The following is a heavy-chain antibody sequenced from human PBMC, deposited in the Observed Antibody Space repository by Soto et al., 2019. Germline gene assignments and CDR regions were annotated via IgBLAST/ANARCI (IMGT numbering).Heavy chain of an antibody. Sequence: QVQLVQSGAEVKKPGSSVKVSCKASGGTFSSYTISWVRQAPGQGLEWMGRIIPILGIANYAQKFQGRVTITADNSTSTAYMELSSLRSEDTAVYYCARGNYYGSGSYYSGYGMDVWGQGTTVTVSS. CDR1: GGTFSSYT. D-gene: IGHD3-10*01. V-gene: IGHV1-69*02. J-gene: IGHJ6*02. CDR2: IIPILGIA. CDR3: ARGNYYGSGSYYSGYGMDV.